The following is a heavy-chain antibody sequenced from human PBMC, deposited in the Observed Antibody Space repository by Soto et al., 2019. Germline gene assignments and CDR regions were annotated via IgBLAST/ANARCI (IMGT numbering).Heavy chain of an antibody. D-gene: IGHD5-12*01. CDR3: ARSGYSGYDYGY. CDR1: GGSISSYY. V-gene: IGHV4-59*08. CDR2: IYYSGST. J-gene: IGHJ4*02. Sequence: QVQLQESGPGLVKPSETLSLTCTVSGGSISSYYWSWIRQPPGKGLEWIGYIYYSGSTNYNPSLRRRVTTSVDTSKNQFSLKLSSVTAADTAVYYCARSGYSGYDYGYWGQGTLVTVSS.